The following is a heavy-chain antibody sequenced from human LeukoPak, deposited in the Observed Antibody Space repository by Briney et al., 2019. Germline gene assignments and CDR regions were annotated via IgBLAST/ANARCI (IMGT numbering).Heavy chain of an antibody. CDR3: ASNVLLWFGETTYYGMDV. D-gene: IGHD3-10*01. CDR2: INPNSGGT. CDR1: GYTFTGYY. J-gene: IGHJ6*02. V-gene: IGHV1-2*02. Sequence: ASVKVSCKASGYTFTGYYMHWVRQAPGQGLEWMGWINPNSGGTNHAQKFQGRVTMTRDTSISTAYMELSRLRSDDTAVYYCASNVLLWFGETTYYGMDVWGQGTTVTVSS.